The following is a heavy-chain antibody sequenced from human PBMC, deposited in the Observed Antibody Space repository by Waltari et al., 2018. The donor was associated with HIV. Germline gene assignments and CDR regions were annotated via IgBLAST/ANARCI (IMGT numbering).Heavy chain of an antibody. D-gene: IGHD4-17*01. J-gene: IGHJ4*02. Sequence: EVQLGESGGGLVQPGRSLRLSCATSGFSFGDYAMSWFRQAPGKGLEWVGCIRSKAYGGITQYAASVKGRFTISRDDSKSIAYLQMNSLKTEDTALYYCTRGTFTVTYYFDYWGRGTLVTVSS. CDR2: IRSKAYGGIT. CDR3: TRGTFTVTYYFDY. CDR1: GFSFGDYA. V-gene: IGHV3-49*03.